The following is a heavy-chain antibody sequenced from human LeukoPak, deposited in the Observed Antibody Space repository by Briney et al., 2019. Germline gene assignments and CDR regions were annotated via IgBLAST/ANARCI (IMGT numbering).Heavy chain of an antibody. CDR2: INHSGST. Sequence: PSETLSLTCTVSGGSISGYYWSWIRQPPGKGLEWIGEINHSGSTNYNPSLKSRVTISVDTSKNQFSLKLSSVTAADTAVYYCARGLGSYDAFDIWGQGTMVTVSS. CDR1: GGSISGYY. CDR3: ARGLGSYDAFDI. D-gene: IGHD1-26*01. V-gene: IGHV4-34*01. J-gene: IGHJ3*02.